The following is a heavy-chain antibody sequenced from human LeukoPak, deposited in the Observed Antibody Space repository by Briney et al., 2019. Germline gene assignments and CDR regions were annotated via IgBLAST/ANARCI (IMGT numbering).Heavy chain of an antibody. Sequence: ASVTVSCKASGYTFTSYYMHWVRQAPGQGLEWMGIINPSGGSTNYAQKFQGRVTMTRDTSISTAYMELSRLRSDDTAVYYCARVGYYGSGSYSEIVYWGQGTLVTVSS. V-gene: IGHV1-46*01. J-gene: IGHJ4*02. CDR2: INPSGGST. D-gene: IGHD3-10*01. CDR1: GYTFTSYY. CDR3: ARVGYYGSGSYSEIVY.